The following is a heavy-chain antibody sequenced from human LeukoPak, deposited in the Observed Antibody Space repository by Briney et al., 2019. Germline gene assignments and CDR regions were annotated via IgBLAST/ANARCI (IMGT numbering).Heavy chain of an antibody. CDR2: INPSGSST. J-gene: IGHJ4*02. Sequence: ASVKVSCKASRYTFTSYYMHWVRQAPGQGLEWMGIINPSGSSTSYAQKFQGRVTMTRDTSTSTVYMELSSLRSEDTAVYYCARDLNGGYYYGYWGQGTLVTVSS. V-gene: IGHV1-46*01. CDR3: ARDLNGGYYYGY. D-gene: IGHD3-22*01. CDR1: RYTFTSYY.